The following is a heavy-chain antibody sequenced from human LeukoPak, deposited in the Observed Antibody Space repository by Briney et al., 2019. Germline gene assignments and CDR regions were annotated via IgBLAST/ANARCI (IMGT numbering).Heavy chain of an antibody. CDR1: GFTFTIFG. V-gene: IGHV3-48*01. Sequence: GGSLRLSCAASGFTFTIFGLNWVRQAPGKGPEWVSYIDARSGITYYADSVQGRFTISRDDARESVFLQMDGLRVDDTAVYYCARDGAPGSHCSTTNCAIRWGLGTLVTVSS. CDR3: ARDGAPGSHCSTTNCAIR. D-gene: IGHD2-2*01. CDR2: IDARSGIT. J-gene: IGHJ4*02.